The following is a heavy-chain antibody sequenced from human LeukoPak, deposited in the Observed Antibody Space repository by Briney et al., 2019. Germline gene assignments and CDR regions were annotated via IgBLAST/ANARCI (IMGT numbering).Heavy chain of an antibody. CDR1: GYTFTSYD. D-gene: IGHD3-22*01. V-gene: IGHV1-8*01. Sequence: ASVKVSCKAAGYTFTSYDISWVRQAPGQGLEWLGWMIPNSGNTGYAQKFQGRVTMTRNTSINTAYMEMSSLRSEDTAVYYCARGNFDSRGYFLSDAFDIWGQGTMVYVSS. CDR2: MIPNSGNT. J-gene: IGHJ3*02. CDR3: ARGNFDSRGYFLSDAFDI.